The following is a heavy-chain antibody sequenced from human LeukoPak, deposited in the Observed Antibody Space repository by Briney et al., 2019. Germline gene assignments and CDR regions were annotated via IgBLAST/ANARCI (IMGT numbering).Heavy chain of an antibody. CDR1: RYSFDGYA. J-gene: IGHJ4*02. CDR3: AKRFRDSTGWFFDF. V-gene: IGHV3-23*01. CDR2: INGGGDIT. D-gene: IGHD6-19*01. Sequence: GESLKLSCEGSRYSFDGYAMTWVRQAPGKGLEWVSSINGGGDITYYAESVKGRFTVSRDNSKNTLFLQMNSLRAEDTAVFYCAKRFRDSTGWFFDFWGQGSLVTVSS.